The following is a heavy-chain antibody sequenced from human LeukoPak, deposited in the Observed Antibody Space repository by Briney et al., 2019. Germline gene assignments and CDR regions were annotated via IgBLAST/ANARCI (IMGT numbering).Heavy chain of an antibody. D-gene: IGHD6-19*01. Sequence: PGGSLRLSCAASGFTFSSYAMSWVRQAPGKGLEWVSAISGSGGSTYYADSVKGRFTISRDNAKNSLYLQMNSLRAEDTAVCYCARDSGTSYSSGWYDYWGQGTLVTVSS. CDR3: ARDSGTSYSSGWYDY. J-gene: IGHJ4*02. CDR2: ISGSGGST. CDR1: GFTFSSYA. V-gene: IGHV3-23*01.